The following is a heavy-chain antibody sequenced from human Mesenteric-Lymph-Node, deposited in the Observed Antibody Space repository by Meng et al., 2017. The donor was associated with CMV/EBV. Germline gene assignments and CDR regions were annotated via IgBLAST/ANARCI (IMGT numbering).Heavy chain of an antibody. D-gene: IGHD2-2*01. Sequence: GESLKISCAASGFTFSTFAMHWVRQAPGKGLEWVAVISYDGSNKYNADSVKGRFTISRDNSKNTLYLQTSSLRVEDTAVYYCAKSGCSISGCHGGWFDPWGQGTLVTVSS. CDR3: AKSGCSISGCHGGWFDP. J-gene: IGHJ5*02. CDR2: ISYDGSNK. CDR1: GFTFSTFA. V-gene: IGHV3-30-3*02.